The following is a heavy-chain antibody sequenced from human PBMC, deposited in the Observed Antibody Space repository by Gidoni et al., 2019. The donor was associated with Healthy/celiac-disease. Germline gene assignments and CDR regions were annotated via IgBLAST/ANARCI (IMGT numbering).Heavy chain of an antibody. V-gene: IGHV4-61*02. CDR3: AEGSSSPTEDY. J-gene: IGHJ4*02. Sequence: QVQLQESGPGLVKPSQTLSLPCPVSGGSISSGSYYWSWIRQPAGKGLEWIGRIYTSGSTNYNHSLKSRVTISVDTSKNQFSLKLSSVTAADTAVYYCAEGSSSPTEDYWGQGTLVTVSS. D-gene: IGHD6-6*01. CDR2: IYTSGST. CDR1: GGSISSGSYY.